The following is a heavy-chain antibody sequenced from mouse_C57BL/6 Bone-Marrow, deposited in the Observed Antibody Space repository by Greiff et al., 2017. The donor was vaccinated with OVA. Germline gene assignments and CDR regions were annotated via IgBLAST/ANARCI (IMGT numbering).Heavy chain of an antibody. CDR1: GFTFSDFY. V-gene: IGHV7-1*01. CDR3: ARDDYDWYFDV. J-gene: IGHJ1*03. Sequence: EVMLVESGGGLVQSGRSLRLSCATSGFTFSDFYMEWVRQAPGKGLEWIAASRNKANDYTTEYSVSVKGRFIVYRDTSQSILYLHMNALSAEDTDICYCARDDYDWYFDVWGTGTTVTVSS. CDR2: SRNKANDYTT. D-gene: IGHD2-4*01.